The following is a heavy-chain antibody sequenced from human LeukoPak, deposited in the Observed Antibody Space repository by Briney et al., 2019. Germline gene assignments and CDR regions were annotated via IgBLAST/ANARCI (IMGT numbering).Heavy chain of an antibody. CDR3: ARPIAGAGMHTFDI. Sequence: SETHCVTCGVYGGSFSAYYWCWIRQPPGKGLEWIGEIYHSGSTNYNPSLKSRVTISVDTSKNQFSLKLSSVTAADTAVYYCARPIAGAGMHTFDIWGQGPMV. CDR2: IYHSGST. J-gene: IGHJ3*02. D-gene: IGHD6-13*01. V-gene: IGHV4-34*01. CDR1: GGSFSAYY.